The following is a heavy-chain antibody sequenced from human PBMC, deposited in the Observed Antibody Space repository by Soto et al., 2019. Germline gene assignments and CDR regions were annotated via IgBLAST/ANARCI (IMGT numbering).Heavy chain of an antibody. V-gene: IGHV4-30-2*01. CDR2: IYHSGST. CDR3: ARERGYGDLYYFDY. J-gene: IGHJ4*02. CDR1: GGSISSGGYS. D-gene: IGHD4-17*01. Sequence: SETLSLTCAVSGGSISSGGYSWSWIRQPPGKGLEWIGYIYHSGSTYYNPSLRSRVTISVDRSKNQFSLKLSSVTAADTAVYYCARERGYGDLYYFDYWGQGTLVTSPQ.